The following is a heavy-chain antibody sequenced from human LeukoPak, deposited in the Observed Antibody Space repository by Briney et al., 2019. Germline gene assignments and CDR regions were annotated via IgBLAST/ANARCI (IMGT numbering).Heavy chain of an antibody. CDR3: ARSQGAGSWYTPFDY. CDR1: GGSISSGYY. J-gene: IGHJ4*02. CDR2: IYHSGST. Sequence: SETLSLTCTVSGGSISSGYYWGWIRQPPGKGLEWIGSIYHSGSTYYNPSLKSRVTISVDTSKNQFSLKLSSVTAADTAVYYCARSQGAGSWYTPFDYWGQGTLVTVSS. D-gene: IGHD6-13*01. V-gene: IGHV4-38-2*02.